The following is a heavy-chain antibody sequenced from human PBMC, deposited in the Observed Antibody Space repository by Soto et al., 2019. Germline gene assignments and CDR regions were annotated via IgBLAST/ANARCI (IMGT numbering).Heavy chain of an antibody. J-gene: IGHJ4*02. V-gene: IGHV3-7*05. Sequence: EVQLVESGGGLVQPGGSLRLSCAASGFTFSSYWMSWVRQAPGKGLEWVANIKQDGSEKYYVDSVKGRFTISRDNAKNSLYLQMNSMRAEDMAVYYCARDAEDSSGWYYFDYWGQGTLVTLSS. CDR3: ARDAEDSSGWYYFDY. CDR2: IKQDGSEK. CDR1: GFTFSSYW. D-gene: IGHD6-19*01.